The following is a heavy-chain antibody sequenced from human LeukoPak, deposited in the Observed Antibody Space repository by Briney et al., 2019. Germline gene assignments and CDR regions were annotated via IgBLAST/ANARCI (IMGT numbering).Heavy chain of an antibody. CDR1: GYTFTSYY. CDR2: INPSGGST. Sequence: ASVKVSCKASGYTFTSYYMHWVRQAPGQGLGWMGIINPSGGSTSYAQKFQGRVTMTRDTSTSTAYMELSRLRSDDTAVYYCARDAGNNWFDPWGQGTLVTVSS. V-gene: IGHV1-46*01. D-gene: IGHD6-13*01. J-gene: IGHJ5*02. CDR3: ARDAGNNWFDP.